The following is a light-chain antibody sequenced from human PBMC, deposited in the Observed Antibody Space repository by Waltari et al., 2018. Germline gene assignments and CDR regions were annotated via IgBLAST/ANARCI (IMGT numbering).Light chain of an antibody. V-gene: IGKV3-20*01. CDR1: QSVRSSD. J-gene: IGKJ1*01. Sequence: EIVLTQSPGTLSLSPGERATLSCRASQSVRSSDLAWYQQKPGQAPRLLIYGASSRATDIPDKFSGSGSGTDFTLTISRLEPEDIAAYHCQRYGGSSWTFGQGTKVEIK. CDR2: GAS. CDR3: QRYGGSSWT.